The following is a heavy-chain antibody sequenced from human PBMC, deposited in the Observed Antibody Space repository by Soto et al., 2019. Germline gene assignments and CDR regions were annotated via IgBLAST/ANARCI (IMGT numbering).Heavy chain of an antibody. CDR3: ARASQCKSYFDCFAWLDY. J-gene: IGHJ4*02. CDR1: RDSISGLY. CDR2: IYSSGET. Sequence: PSETLSLTCTVSRDSISGLYWTWIRQPAGKGLEWIGRIYSSGETNYNPSLTGRVIMSLDTSKNQFSLKLTSVTAADTAVYYCARASQCKSYFDCFAWLDYWGQGTLVTVSS. V-gene: IGHV4-4*07. D-gene: IGHD3-9*01.